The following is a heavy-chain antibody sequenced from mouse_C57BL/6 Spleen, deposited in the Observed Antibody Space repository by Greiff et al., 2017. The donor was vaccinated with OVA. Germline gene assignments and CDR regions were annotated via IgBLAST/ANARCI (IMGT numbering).Heavy chain of an antibody. V-gene: IGHV5-17*01. Sequence: DVQLVESGGGLVKPGGSLKLSCAASGFTFSDYGMHWVRQAPEKGLEWVAYISSGSSTIYYAATVKGRFTISRDNAKNTLFLQMTSLRSEDTAMYYCARYDGYYYYAMDYWGQGTSVTVSS. CDR2: ISSGSSTI. CDR3: ARYDGYYYYAMDY. CDR1: GFTFSDYG. J-gene: IGHJ4*01. D-gene: IGHD2-3*01.